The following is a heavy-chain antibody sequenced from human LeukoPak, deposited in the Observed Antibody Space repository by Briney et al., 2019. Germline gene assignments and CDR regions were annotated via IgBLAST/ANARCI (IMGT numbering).Heavy chain of an antibody. CDR3: ARDSEAYCGGDCFFYFDY. CDR2: ISGSGDFI. J-gene: IGHJ4*02. D-gene: IGHD2-21*02. V-gene: IGHV3-21*01. Sequence: PGGSLRLSCEVSGFSFSSYGMIWVRQAPGKGLERVSSISGSGDFIYYADSVKGRFTISKDNAKNSVHLQMNSLRAEDTAVYYCARDSEAYCGGDCFFYFDYWGQGTLVTVSS. CDR1: GFSFSSYG.